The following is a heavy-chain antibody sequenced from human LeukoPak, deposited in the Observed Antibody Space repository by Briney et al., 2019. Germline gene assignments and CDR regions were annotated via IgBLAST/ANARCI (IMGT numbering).Heavy chain of an antibody. D-gene: IGHD6-19*01. CDR1: GYTFTSYY. CDR3: ARGKDSSGWWERDFAFDI. V-gene: IGHV1-46*01. J-gene: IGHJ3*02. CDR2: INPSGGST. Sequence: GASVTVSCKASGYTFTSYYMHWVRQAPGQGLEWMGIINPSGGSTSYAQKFQGRVTMTRDMSTSTVYMELSSLRSEDTAVYYCARGKDSSGWWERDFAFDIWGQGTMVTVSS.